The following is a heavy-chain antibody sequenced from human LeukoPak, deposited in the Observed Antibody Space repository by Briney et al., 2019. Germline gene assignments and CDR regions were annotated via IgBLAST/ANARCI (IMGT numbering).Heavy chain of an antibody. CDR3: ARSHGSGSYYNLNDY. CDR1: GGSFSGYY. J-gene: IGHJ4*02. CDR2: INHSGST. Sequence: SETLSLTCAVYGGSFSGYYWSWIRQPPGRGLEWIGEINHSGSTNYNPSLRSRVTISVDTSKNQFSLKLSSVTAADTAVYYCARSHGSGSYYNLNDYWGQGTLVTVSS. D-gene: IGHD3-10*01. V-gene: IGHV4-34*01.